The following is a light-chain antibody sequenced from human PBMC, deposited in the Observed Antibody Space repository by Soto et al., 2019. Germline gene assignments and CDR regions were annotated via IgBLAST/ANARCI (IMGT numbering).Light chain of an antibody. CDR2: GAS. CDR3: QQYGSSPYT. CDR1: QSVSNSY. V-gene: IGKV3-20*01. J-gene: IGKJ2*01. Sequence: EIVLTQSPGTLSLSPGERATLSCRASQSVSNSYLAWYQQKPGQAPRLLIYGASSRAAGIPDRFGGSGSGTDFTLTISRLEPEDFAVYYCQQYGSSPYTFGQGTKLEIK.